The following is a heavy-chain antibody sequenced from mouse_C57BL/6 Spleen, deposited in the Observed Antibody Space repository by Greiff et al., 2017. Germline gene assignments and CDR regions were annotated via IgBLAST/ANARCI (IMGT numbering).Heavy chain of an antibody. CDR2: ISSGSSTI. CDR1: GFTFSDYG. Sequence: EVKLVESGGGLVKPGGSLKLSCAASGFTFSDYGMHWVRQAPEKGLEWVAYISSGSSTIYYADTVKGRFTISRDNAKNTLFLQMTSLRSEDTAMYYCARSHYEGLYFDVWGTGTTVTVSS. J-gene: IGHJ1*03. V-gene: IGHV5-17*01. CDR3: ARSHYEGLYFDV. D-gene: IGHD2-4*01.